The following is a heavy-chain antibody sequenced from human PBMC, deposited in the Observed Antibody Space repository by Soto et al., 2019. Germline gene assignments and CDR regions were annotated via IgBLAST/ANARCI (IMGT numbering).Heavy chain of an antibody. V-gene: IGHV1-8*01. CDR2: MNPNSGNT. CDR3: AGAERKPSGYAPGYYYYYMDV. Sequence: ASVKVSCKASGYTFTSYDINWVRQATGQGLEWMGWMNPNSGNTGYAQMFQGRVTMTRNTSISTAYMELSSLRSEDTAVYYCAGAERKPSGYAPGYYYYYMDVWGKGTTVTVSS. D-gene: IGHD5-12*01. J-gene: IGHJ6*03. CDR1: GYTFTSYD.